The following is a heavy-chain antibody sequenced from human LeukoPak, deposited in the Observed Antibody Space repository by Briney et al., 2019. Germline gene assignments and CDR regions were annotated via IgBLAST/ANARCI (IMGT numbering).Heavy chain of an antibody. CDR3: ARNILVALDI. V-gene: IGHV3-53*01. CDR1: GLTVSSSY. CDR2: IYNDGST. J-gene: IGHJ3*02. Sequence: GGSLRLSCGASGLTVSSSYMSWVRQAPGKGLEWVSIIYNDGSTYYADSMKGRFTISRDNSKNTLYLQVNSLRAEDTAMYYCARNILVALDIWGQGTMVTVSS.